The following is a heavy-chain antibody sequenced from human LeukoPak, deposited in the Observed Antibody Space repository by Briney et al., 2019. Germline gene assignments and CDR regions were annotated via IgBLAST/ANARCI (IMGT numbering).Heavy chain of an antibody. CDR2: ISSSGSTI. CDR1: GFTFSDYY. CDR3: ALIAVDWQQPFDY. V-gene: IGHV3-11*04. D-gene: IGHD6-13*01. J-gene: IGHJ4*02. Sequence: GGSLRLSCAASGFTFSDYYMSWIRQAPGKGLEWVSYISSSGSTIYYADSVKGRFIISRDNAKNSVYLQMNSLRAEDTAVYYCALIAVDWQQPFDYWGQGTLVTVSS.